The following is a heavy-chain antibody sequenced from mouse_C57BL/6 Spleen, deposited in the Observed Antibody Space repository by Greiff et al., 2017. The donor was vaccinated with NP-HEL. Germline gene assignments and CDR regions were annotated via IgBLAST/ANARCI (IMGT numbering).Heavy chain of an antibody. Sequence: EVMLVESGGGLVKPGGSLKLSCAASGFTFSDYGIHWVRQAPEKGLEWVAYISSGSSAIYYADTVKGRFTISRDNAKNTLFLQMTSLRSEDTAMYYSARGTGYYFDYWGQGTTLTVSS. J-gene: IGHJ2*01. CDR3: ARGTGYYFDY. CDR1: GFTFSDYG. CDR2: ISSGSSAI. D-gene: IGHD4-1*01. V-gene: IGHV5-17*01.